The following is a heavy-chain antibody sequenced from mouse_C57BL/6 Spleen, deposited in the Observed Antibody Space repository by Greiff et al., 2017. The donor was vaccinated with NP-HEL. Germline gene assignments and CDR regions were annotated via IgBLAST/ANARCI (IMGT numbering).Heavy chain of an antibody. V-gene: IGHV5-17*01. CDR1: GFTFSDYG. CDR3: ARAYYCSDEGFAY. Sequence: VESGGGLVKPGGSLKLSCAASGFTFSDYGMHWVRQAPEKGLEWVAYISSGSSTIYYADTVKGRFTISRDNAKNTLFLQMTSLRSEDTAMYYWARAYYCSDEGFAYWGQGTLVTVSA. J-gene: IGHJ3*01. CDR2: ISSGSSTI. D-gene: IGHD2-9*01.